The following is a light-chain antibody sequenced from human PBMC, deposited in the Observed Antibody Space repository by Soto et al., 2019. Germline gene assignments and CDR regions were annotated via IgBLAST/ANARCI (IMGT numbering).Light chain of an antibody. V-gene: IGKV3-20*01. CDR1: QNVGSRY. CDR2: GTS. Sequence: IVLTQSPATLSLSPGERATLSCRASQNVGSRYLAWYQQKPGQAPRLLIYGTSNRATGIPDRFSGSGSGTDFSLTISSLEPGDLAVYYCQQYGSSPRTFGQGTKVDIK. J-gene: IGKJ1*01. CDR3: QQYGSSPRT.